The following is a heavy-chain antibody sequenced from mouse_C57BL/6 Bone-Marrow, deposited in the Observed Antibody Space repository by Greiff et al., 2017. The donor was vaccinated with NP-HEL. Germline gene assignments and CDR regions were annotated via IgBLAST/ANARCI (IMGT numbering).Heavy chain of an antibody. D-gene: IGHD1-1*02. J-gene: IGHJ2*01. V-gene: IGHV7-3*01. CDR2: IRNKAHGYTT. Sequence: EVNVVESGGGLVQPGGSLSLSCAASGFTFTDYYMSWVRQPPGKALEWLGFIRNKAHGYTTEYSASVKGRFTISRDNSQSILYLQMNALRAEDSSTYYCARIWDYWGQGTTLTVSS. CDR1: GFTFTDYY. CDR3: ARIWDY.